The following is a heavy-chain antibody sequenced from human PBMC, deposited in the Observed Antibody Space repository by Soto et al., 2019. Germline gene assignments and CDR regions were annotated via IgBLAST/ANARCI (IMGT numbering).Heavy chain of an antibody. J-gene: IGHJ4*02. V-gene: IGHV4-4*02. CDR3: ARHLRLAATRGFDF. D-gene: IGHD2-15*01. Sequence: QVQLRESSPGLVEPSGTLSLTCAVSSGSITSSNWWGWVRQPPGKGLDWIGEVHHGGRTNYNPSHKSRVTISVDKPKNQFSLTLNSVTAADTAVDFCARHLRLAATRGFDFWGQGTLVAVTS. CDR1: SGSITSSNW. CDR2: VHHGGRT.